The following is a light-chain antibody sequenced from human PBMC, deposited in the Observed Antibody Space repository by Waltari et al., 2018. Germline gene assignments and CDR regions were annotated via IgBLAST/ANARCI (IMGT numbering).Light chain of an antibody. CDR2: GAS. V-gene: IGKV3D-20*02. J-gene: IGKJ4*01. Sequence: ENVLTQSPGTLSLSPGERATLSCRASQSVTSSSLAWYQQKPGQAPRLLISGASSRATGIPDRFSGSGSGTDFTLTISRLEPEDFAIYFCQQRSDWPPLTFGGGTKVEIK. CDR3: QQRSDWPPLT. CDR1: QSVTSSS.